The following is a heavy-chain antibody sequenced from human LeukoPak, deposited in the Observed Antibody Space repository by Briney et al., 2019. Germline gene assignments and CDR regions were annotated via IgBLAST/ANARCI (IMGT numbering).Heavy chain of an antibody. J-gene: IGHJ4*02. CDR2: INPNSGGT. D-gene: IGHD6-6*01. V-gene: IGHV1-2*02. CDR1: GYTFTGYY. CDR3: ARGIAARRDPFDY. Sequence: ASVKVSCKASGYTFTGYYMHWVRQAPGQGLEWMGWINPNSGGTNYAQKFQGRVTITRDTSISTAYMELSRLRSDDTAVYYCARGIAARRDPFDYWGQGTLVTVSS.